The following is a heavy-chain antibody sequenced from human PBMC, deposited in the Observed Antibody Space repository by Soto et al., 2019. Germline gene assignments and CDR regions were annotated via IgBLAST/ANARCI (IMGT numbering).Heavy chain of an antibody. D-gene: IGHD3-16*01. CDR2: INPNSGGT. J-gene: IGHJ6*02. Sequence: ASVKVSCKASGYTFTGYYMHWVRQAPGQGLEWMGWINPNSGGTNYAQKFQGWVTMTRDTSISTAYMELSRLRSDDTAVYYCARDAKQPRDGGYYYYAMDVWGQGTTVTVSS. CDR3: ARDAKQPRDGGYYYYAMDV. CDR1: GYTFTGYY. V-gene: IGHV1-2*04.